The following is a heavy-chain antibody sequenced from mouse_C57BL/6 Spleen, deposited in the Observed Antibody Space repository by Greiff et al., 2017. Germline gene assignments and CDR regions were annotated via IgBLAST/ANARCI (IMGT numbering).Heavy chain of an antibody. D-gene: IGHD2-1*01. V-gene: IGHV1-4*01. CDR2: INPSSGYT. CDR3: ARSLYGNYGGDY. CDR1: GYTFTSYT. J-gene: IGHJ2*01. Sequence: VQLQQSGAELARPGASVKMSCKASGYTFTSYTMHWVKQRPGQGLEWIGYINPSSGYTKYNQKFKDKATLTADKASSTAYMQLSSLTSEDSAVYYCARSLYGNYGGDYWGQGTTLTVSS.